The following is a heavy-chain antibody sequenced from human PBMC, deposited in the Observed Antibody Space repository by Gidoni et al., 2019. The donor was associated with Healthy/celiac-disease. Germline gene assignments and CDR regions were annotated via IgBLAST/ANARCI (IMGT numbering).Heavy chain of an antibody. Sequence: QVQLQESGPGLVKPSEPLSLTCPVSVVSISSYYWSWIRQPPGKGLEWIGYIYYSGSTNYNPSLKSRVTISVDTSKNQFSLKLSSVTAADTAVYYCARVLWFGELLGAFDIWGQGTMVTVSS. J-gene: IGHJ3*02. CDR3: ARVLWFGELLGAFDI. CDR1: VVSISSYY. V-gene: IGHV4-59*01. CDR2: IYYSGST. D-gene: IGHD3-10*01.